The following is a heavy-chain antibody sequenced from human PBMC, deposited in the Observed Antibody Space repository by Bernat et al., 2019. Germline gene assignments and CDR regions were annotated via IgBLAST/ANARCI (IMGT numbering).Heavy chain of an antibody. Sequence: EVQLVQSGAEVKKPGESLRISCKGSGYSFTSYWISWVRQMPGKDLEWMGRIDPSDSYTNYSPSFQGHVTISADKSISTAYLQWSSLKASDTAMYYCARQGNSLNWFDPWGQGTLVTVSS. V-gene: IGHV5-10-1*03. CDR3: ARQGNSLNWFDP. J-gene: IGHJ5*02. CDR1: GYSFTSYW. CDR2: IDPSDSYT. D-gene: IGHD4-23*01.